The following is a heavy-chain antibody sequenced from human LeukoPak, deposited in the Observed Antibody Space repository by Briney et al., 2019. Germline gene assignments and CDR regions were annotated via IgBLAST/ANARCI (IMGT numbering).Heavy chain of an antibody. CDR2: IIPILGRP. V-gene: IGHV1-69*04. D-gene: IGHD3-9*01. CDR1: GDTFSSDD. J-gene: IGHJ5*02. CDR3: ARGDWFFDP. Sequence: SVKVSCKASGDTFSSDDISWVRQAPGQGLEWMGRIIPILGRPTYVQKFQGRVTFTADKVTSTAYMELRSLISDDTAVYYCARGDWFFDPWGQGTLVTVSS.